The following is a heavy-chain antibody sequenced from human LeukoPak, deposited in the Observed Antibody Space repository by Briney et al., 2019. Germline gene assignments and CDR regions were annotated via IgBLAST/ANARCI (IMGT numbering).Heavy chain of an antibody. J-gene: IGHJ3*02. CDR3: ARQGCSGGSCPRDAFDI. Sequence: SETLSLTCTVSGGSISSYYWSWIRQPPGKGLEWIGYIYYSGSTNYNPSLKSRVTISVDTSKNQFSLKLSSVTAADTAVYYCARQGCSGGSCPRDAFDIWGQGTMVTVSS. CDR2: IYYSGST. CDR1: GGSISSYY. D-gene: IGHD2-15*01. V-gene: IGHV4-59*08.